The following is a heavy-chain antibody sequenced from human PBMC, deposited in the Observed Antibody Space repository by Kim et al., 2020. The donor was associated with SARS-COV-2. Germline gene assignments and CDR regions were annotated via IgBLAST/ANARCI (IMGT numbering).Heavy chain of an antibody. D-gene: IGHD3-3*01. J-gene: IGHJ3*01. Sequence: GGSLRLSCAASGFTFSSYAMSWVRQAPGKGLEWVSGLSGTGGSTDHADSVKGRFTISRDNSKNTLYLQMNSLRAEDTAVYYCAKGRWSIYALGTDAFDLWGQGTMVTVSS. CDR3: AKGRWSIYALGTDAFDL. V-gene: IGHV3-23*01. CDR1: GFTFSSYA. CDR2: LSGTGGST.